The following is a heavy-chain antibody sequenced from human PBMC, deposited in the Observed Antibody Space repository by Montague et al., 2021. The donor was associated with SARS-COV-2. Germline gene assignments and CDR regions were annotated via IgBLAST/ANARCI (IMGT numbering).Heavy chain of an antibody. J-gene: IGHJ6*02. Sequence: ETLSLTCAVYGGSFSGYYWSWIRQPPGKGLEWIGEINHSGSTNYXXSVKSRVTISVDTSKNQFSLKLSSVTAADTAVYYCTREGYQVLWSDYYYYGMDVWGQGTTVTVSS. CDR1: GGSFSGYY. CDR2: INHSGST. D-gene: IGHD2-2*01. V-gene: IGHV4-34*01. CDR3: TREGYQVLWSDYYYYGMDV.